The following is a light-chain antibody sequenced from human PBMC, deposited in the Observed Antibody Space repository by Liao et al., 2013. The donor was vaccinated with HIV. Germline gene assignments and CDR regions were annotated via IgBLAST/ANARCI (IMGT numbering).Light chain of an antibody. CDR1: KLGDKY. CDR3: QAWDSDSWV. V-gene: IGLV3-1*01. CDR2: QDI. J-gene: IGLJ3*02. Sequence: SYEVTQPPSVSVSPGQTATITCSGDKLGDKYACWFQQKPGQSPVMVIYQDIKRPSGIPERFSGSNSGNTATLTISGTQALDEADYYCQAWDSDSWVFGGGTGLTVL.